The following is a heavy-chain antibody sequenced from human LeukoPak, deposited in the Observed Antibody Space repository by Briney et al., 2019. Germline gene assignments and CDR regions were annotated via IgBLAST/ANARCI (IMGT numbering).Heavy chain of an antibody. CDR2: ISSSSYI. D-gene: IGHD1-14*01. Sequence: PGGSLRLSCAASGFTFSSYSMNWVRQAPGKGLEWVSSISSSSYIYYADSVKGRFTISRDNAKNSLYLQMNSLRAEDTAVYYCASSQATFLPNPNWFDPWGQGTLVTVSS. V-gene: IGHV3-21*01. J-gene: IGHJ5*02. CDR3: ASSQATFLPNPNWFDP. CDR1: GFTFSSYS.